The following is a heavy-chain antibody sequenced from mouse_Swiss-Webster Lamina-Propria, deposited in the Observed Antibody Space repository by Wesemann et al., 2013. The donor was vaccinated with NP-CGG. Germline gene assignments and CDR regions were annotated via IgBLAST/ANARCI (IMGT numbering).Heavy chain of an antibody. J-gene: IGHJ2*01. CDR3: SRGDGPGYYFDY. Sequence: FSNYRMHWLRQPPGKRLEWIAVITVKSDNYGANYAESVKGRFTISRDDSKSSVYLQMNRLREEDTATYYCSRGDGPGYYFDYWGQGTTLTVSS. CDR2: ITVKSDNYGA. V-gene: IGHV13-2*02. D-gene: IGHD2-3*01. CDR1: FSNYR.